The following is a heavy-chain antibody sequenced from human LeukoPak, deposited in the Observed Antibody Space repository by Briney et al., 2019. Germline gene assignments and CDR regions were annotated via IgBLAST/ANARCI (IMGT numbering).Heavy chain of an antibody. CDR3: ARVVGWELLKPARVPYYFDY. CDR2: IYHSGST. J-gene: IGHJ4*02. CDR1: GGSISSGGYY. D-gene: IGHD1-26*01. V-gene: IGHV4-30-2*01. Sequence: PSQTLSLTCTVSGGSISSGGYYWSWIRQPPGKGLEWIGYIYHSGSTYYNPSLKSRVTISVDRSKNQFSLKLSSVTAADTAVYYCARVVGWELLKPARVPYYFDYWGQGTLVTVSS.